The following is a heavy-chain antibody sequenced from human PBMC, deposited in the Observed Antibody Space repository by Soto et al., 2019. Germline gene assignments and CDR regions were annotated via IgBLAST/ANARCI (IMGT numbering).Heavy chain of an antibody. J-gene: IGHJ6*02. D-gene: IGHD1-1*01. V-gene: IGHV1-69*13. Sequence: SVTVPCKASGGTFSSYAINWVRQAPEQGLEWMGGIIPIFGTANYAQKFQGRVTITADESTSTAYMELGSLRSEDTAVYYCARSHPETGDYYGMDVWGQGTTVTVSS. CDR1: GGTFSSYA. CDR2: IIPIFGTA. CDR3: ARSHPETGDYYGMDV.